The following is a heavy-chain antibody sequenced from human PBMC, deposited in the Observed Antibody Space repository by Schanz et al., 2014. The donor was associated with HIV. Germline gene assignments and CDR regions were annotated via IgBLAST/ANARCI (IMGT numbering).Heavy chain of an antibody. CDR3: VGHGSSSS. D-gene: IGHD6-6*01. CDR1: GFTFSSYA. V-gene: IGHV3-23*01. J-gene: IGHJ5*02. CDR2: ISGSGGST. Sequence: EAQLLESGGGLVQPGGSLRLSCAASGFTFSSYAMSWVRQAPGKGLEWVSVISGSGGSTYYADSVKGRFTISRDNVKNSVHLQMTNLRADDTAVYYCVGHGSSSSWGLGTLVTVSS.